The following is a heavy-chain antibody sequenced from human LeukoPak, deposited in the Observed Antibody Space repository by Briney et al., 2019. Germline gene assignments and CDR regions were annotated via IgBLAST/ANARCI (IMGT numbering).Heavy chain of an antibody. V-gene: IGHV3-30*03. CDR3: ARHVLSRAAIASSYIDY. D-gene: IGHD2-2*02. Sequence: GRSLRLSCAASGFTFSSYGMHWVRQAPGKGLEWVAVISYDGSNKYYADSVKGRFTISRDNSKNTLYLQMNSLRAEDTAVYYCARHVLSRAAIASSYIDYWGQGTLVTVSS. CDR2: ISYDGSNK. CDR1: GFTFSSYG. J-gene: IGHJ4*02.